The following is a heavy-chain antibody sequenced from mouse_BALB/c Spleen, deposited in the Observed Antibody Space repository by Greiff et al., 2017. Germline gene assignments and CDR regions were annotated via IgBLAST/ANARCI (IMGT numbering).Heavy chain of an antibody. CDR3: ARRGMIYAMDY. CDR1: GFTFSSYA. Sequence: EVKLMESGGGLVKPGGSLKLSCAASGFTFSSYAMSWVRQSPEKRLEWVAEISSGGSYTYYPDTVTGRFTISRDNAKNTLYLEMSSLRSEDTAMYYCARRGMIYAMDYWGQGTSVTVSS. D-gene: IGHD2-4*01. V-gene: IGHV5-9-4*01. J-gene: IGHJ4*01. CDR2: ISSGGSYT.